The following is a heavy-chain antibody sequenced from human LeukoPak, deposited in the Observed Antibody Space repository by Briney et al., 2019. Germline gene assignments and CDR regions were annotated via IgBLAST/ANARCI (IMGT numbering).Heavy chain of an antibody. CDR2: IHHSGST. D-gene: IGHD4-23*01. CDR3: ARNYGGMARAFDI. V-gene: IGHV4-4*02. CDR1: GGSISSSNW. J-gene: IGHJ3*02. Sequence: PSGTLSLTCAVSGGSISSSNWWSWVRQPPGKGLEWIGEIHHSGSTNYNPSLKSRVTISVDKSKNQFSLKLSSVTAADTAVYYCARNYGGMARAFDIWGQGTMVTVSS.